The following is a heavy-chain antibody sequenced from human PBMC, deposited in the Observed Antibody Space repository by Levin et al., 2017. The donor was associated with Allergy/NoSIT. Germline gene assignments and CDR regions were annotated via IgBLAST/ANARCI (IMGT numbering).Heavy chain of an antibody. CDR2: ISDDGSSE. CDR3: VREIAEEGT. Sequence: GGSLRLSCAASGFTFSNYAMHWVRQAPGKGLEWVGVISDDGSSEFYIDSVKGRLTISRDNSKNRLYLQMDSLRAEDTALYYCVREIAEEGTWGQGTLVIVSS. CDR1: GFTFSNYA. J-gene: IGHJ4*02. D-gene: IGHD1-1*01. V-gene: IGHV3-30-3*01.